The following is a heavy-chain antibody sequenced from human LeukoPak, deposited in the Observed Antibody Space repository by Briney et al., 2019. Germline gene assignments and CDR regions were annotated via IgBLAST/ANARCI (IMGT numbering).Heavy chain of an antibody. CDR2: TYYRSTWYT. J-gene: IGHJ4*02. V-gene: IGHV6-1*01. D-gene: IGHD6-19*01. Sequence: SQTLSLTCAISGDSVSTNSAAWNWIRQSPSRGLEWLGRTYYRSTWYTVYAISVKSRITINPDTSKNKFSLQLNSVTPEDTAVYYCARGSSGWYYFDYWGQGTLVTVSS. CDR3: ARGSSGWYYFDY. CDR1: GDSVSTNSAA.